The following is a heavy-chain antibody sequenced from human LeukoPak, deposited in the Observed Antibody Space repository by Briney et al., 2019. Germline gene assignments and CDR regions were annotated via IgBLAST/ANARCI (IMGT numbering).Heavy chain of an antibody. D-gene: IGHD6-6*01. Sequence: GSLRLSCAASGFTFSSYWMSWIRQPPGKGLEWIGEINHSGSTNYNPSLKSRVTISVDTSKNQFSLKLSSVTAADTAVYYCAREWGSSSHPLAFDIWGQGTMVTVSS. CDR3: AREWGSSSHPLAFDI. CDR1: GFTFSSYW. J-gene: IGHJ3*02. CDR2: INHSGST. V-gene: IGHV4-34*01.